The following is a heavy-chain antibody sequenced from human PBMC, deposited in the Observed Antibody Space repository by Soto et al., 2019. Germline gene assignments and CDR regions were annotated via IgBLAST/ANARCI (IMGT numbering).Heavy chain of an antibody. CDR2: ISVHNGYT. V-gene: IGHV1-18*01. D-gene: IGHD3-16*01. CDR3: ARLEHNFGAHDN. J-gene: IGHJ4*02. CDR1: GYTFSSYG. Sequence: QVQLAQSGAEVKKPGASVTVSCKASGYTFSSYGISWVRQAPGQGLERVGWISVHNGYTKYATELQGRVTMTTDTSTSTAYMELRSLRSDDSAVSYCARLEHNFGAHDNWGQGTLVTVTS.